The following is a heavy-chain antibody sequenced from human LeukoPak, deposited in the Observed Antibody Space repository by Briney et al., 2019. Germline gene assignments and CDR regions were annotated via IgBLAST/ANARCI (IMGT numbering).Heavy chain of an antibody. Sequence: GGSLRLSCAASGFTFSSYWMTWVRQAPGKGLEWVANIKQDGSETFYVDSVTGRFTISRDNAKNSLYLQMNSLRAEDTAVYYCARERTKFDYWGQGTLVTVSS. CDR1: GFTFSSYW. V-gene: IGHV3-7*01. CDR3: ARERTKFDY. CDR2: IKQDGSET. J-gene: IGHJ4*02.